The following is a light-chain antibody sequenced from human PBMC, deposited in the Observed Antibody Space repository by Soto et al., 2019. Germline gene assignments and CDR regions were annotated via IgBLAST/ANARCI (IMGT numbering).Light chain of an antibody. V-gene: IGLV2-14*01. CDR1: SSDVGGYNH. Sequence: QPVLTQPASVSGSPGQSITISCTGTSSDVGGYNHVSWYQQHPGKAPKLIIYEVSYRPSGVSNRFSGSKSGNTASLTISGLQAEDEADYYCNSYRSTDTVVFGGGTKLTVL. CDR3: NSYRSTDTVV. J-gene: IGLJ2*01. CDR2: EVS.